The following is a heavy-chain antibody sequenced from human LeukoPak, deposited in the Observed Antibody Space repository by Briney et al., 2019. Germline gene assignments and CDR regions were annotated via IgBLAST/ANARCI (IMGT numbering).Heavy chain of an antibody. CDR3: ARGLGVYDSSGASLDY. J-gene: IGHJ4*02. D-gene: IGHD3-22*01. CDR2: INPNSGVT. Sequence: ASVKVSCKASGYTFTGYYMHWVRQAPGQGLEWMGWINPNSGVTNYAQKFQGRVTMTRDTSISTVYMELSRLRSDDTAVYYCARGLGVYDSSGASLDYWGQGTLVTVSS. CDR1: GYTFTGYY. V-gene: IGHV1-2*02.